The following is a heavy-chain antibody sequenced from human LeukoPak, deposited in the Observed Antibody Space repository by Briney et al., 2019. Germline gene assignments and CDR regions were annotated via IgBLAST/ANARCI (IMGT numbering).Heavy chain of an antibody. V-gene: IGHV4-59*08. CDR3: AGGPQWLAHTY. CDR2: LYNSGST. Sequence: SETLSLTCTVSGGSISSNYWSWIRQPPGKGLEWVGSLYNSGSTNYNPSLKSRVTISVDTSENQFSLKLSSVTAADTAVYYCAGGPQWLAHTYWGQGTLVTVSS. CDR1: GGSISSNY. J-gene: IGHJ4*02. D-gene: IGHD6-19*01.